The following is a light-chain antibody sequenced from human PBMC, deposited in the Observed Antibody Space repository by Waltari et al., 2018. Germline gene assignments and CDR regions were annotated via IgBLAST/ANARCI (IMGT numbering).Light chain of an antibody. V-gene: IGKV1-39*01. CDR1: QSISSY. Sequence: DIQMTQSPSSLSASVGDRVTITCRASQSISSYLNWYQQKPGKAPKLLIYAASSLQSGVPLRFSGSGSGTDFTLTISSLQPEDFATYYCQQSYSTLYTFGXGTKLEIK. CDR2: AAS. J-gene: IGKJ2*01. CDR3: QQSYSTLYT.